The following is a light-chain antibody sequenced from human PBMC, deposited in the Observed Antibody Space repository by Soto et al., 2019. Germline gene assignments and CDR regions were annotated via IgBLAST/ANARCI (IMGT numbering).Light chain of an antibody. Sequence: QSALTQPPSASGSPGQSVTISCTGTSSDIGAYIYVSWYQQHPGKAPKLMIYEVSKRPSGVPDRFSGSKSGNTASLTASGLQAEDEADYYCSSYAGSNNFKVFGGGTKLTVL. CDR3: SSYAGSNNFKV. CDR2: EVS. CDR1: SSDIGAYIY. J-gene: IGLJ2*01. V-gene: IGLV2-8*01.